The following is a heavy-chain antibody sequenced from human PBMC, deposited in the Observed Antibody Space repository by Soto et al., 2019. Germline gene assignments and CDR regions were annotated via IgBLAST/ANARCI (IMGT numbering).Heavy chain of an antibody. J-gene: IGHJ3*02. V-gene: IGHV4-59*08. CDR2: IYYSGST. CDR3: ARRGGYCSSTSCSPRNDDAFDI. D-gene: IGHD2-2*01. Sequence: SETLSLTCTVSGGSISSYYWSWIRQPPGKGLEWIGYIYYSGSTNYNPSLKSPVTISVDTSKNQFSLKLSSVTAADPAVYYCARRGGYCSSTSCSPRNDDAFDIWGQGTMVTVSS. CDR1: GGSISSYY.